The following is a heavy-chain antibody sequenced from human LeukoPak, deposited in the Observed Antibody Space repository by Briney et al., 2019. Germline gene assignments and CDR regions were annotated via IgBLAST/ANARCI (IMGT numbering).Heavy chain of an antibody. V-gene: IGHV4-38-2*02. CDR3: ARGDCSSTICYSPMDV. J-gene: IGHJ6*04. CDR2: IYRSGST. CDR1: GYSISSGYY. Sequence: SETLSLTCTVSGYSISSGYYWVWIRQTPGKGLEWIGSIYRSGSTNYNPSLKSRVTISVDTPKNQFSLKVNSVTAADTALYYCARGDCSSTICYSPMDVWGKGTTVTVSP. D-gene: IGHD2-2*01.